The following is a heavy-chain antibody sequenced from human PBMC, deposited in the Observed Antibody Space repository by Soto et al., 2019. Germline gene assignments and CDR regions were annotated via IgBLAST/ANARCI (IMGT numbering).Heavy chain of an antibody. CDR3: ARVGGYSYGGVDY. D-gene: IGHD5-18*01. J-gene: IGHJ4*02. CDR1: GYTFTSYY. CDR2: INPSGGST. Sequence: QVQLVQSGAEGKKPGASVKVSCKASGYTFTSYYMHWVRQAPGQGLEWMGIINPSGGSTTYAQKFRVRXXMTRETPTSNVSMELSSLRSEDTAVYYCARVGGYSYGGVDYWGQGTLVTVSS. V-gene: IGHV1-46*01.